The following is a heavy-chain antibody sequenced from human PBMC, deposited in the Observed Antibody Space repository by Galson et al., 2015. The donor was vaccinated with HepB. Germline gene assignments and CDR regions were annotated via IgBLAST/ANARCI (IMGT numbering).Heavy chain of an antibody. D-gene: IGHD3-3*01. CDR3: ARDWGLQYYDFWSGKHDAFDI. CDR2: INTNTGNP. Sequence: SVKVSCKASGYTFTSYAMNWVRQAPGQGLEWMGWINTNTGNPTYAQGFTGRFVFSLDASVSTAYLQISSLKAEDTAVYYCARDWGLQYYDFWSGKHDAFDIWGQGTMVTVSS. J-gene: IGHJ3*02. V-gene: IGHV7-4-1*02. CDR1: GYTFTSYA.